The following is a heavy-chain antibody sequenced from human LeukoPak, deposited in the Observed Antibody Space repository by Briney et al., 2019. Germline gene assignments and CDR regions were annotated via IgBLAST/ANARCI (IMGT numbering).Heavy chain of an antibody. Sequence: GGSLRLSCAASGFTFSSFWMNWVRQAPGKGLEWVSGIGGRGANTYYADSVKGRFTISADSSKNVLYLQMNSLRAEDTAVYYCATLPYDSSGYWAYFDNWGQGTLVAVSS. CDR1: GFTFSSFW. CDR3: ATLPYDSSGYWAYFDN. J-gene: IGHJ4*02. V-gene: IGHV3-23*01. CDR2: IGGRGANT. D-gene: IGHD3-22*01.